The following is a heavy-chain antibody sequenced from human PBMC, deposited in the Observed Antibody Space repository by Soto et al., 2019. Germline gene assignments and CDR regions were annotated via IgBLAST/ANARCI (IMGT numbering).Heavy chain of an antibody. Sequence: GESLKISCKGSGYSFTSYWIGWVRQMPGKGLEWMGIIYPGDSDTRYSPSFQGQVTISADKSISTAYLQWSSLKASDTAMYYCARGTYYYDSSGSAGGFDYWGQGTLVTVSS. V-gene: IGHV5-51*01. CDR1: GYSFTSYW. CDR2: IYPGDSDT. J-gene: IGHJ4*02. D-gene: IGHD3-22*01. CDR3: ARGTYYYDSSGSAGGFDY.